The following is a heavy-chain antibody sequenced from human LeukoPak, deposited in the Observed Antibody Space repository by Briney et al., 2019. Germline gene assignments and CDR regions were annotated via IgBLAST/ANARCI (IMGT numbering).Heavy chain of an antibody. V-gene: IGHV3-7*01. D-gene: IGHD4-17*01. CDR1: GFTFSNYW. CDR3: ARNDGDFRQY. Sequence: AGSLRLSCAASGFTFSNYWMSWVRQAPGKGLEWLANIKQDGSEKYYVDSVKGRFTISRDNAKNSLYLQMNSLRAEDTAGYYCARNDGDFRQYWGQGALVTVSS. J-gene: IGHJ4*02. CDR2: IKQDGSEK.